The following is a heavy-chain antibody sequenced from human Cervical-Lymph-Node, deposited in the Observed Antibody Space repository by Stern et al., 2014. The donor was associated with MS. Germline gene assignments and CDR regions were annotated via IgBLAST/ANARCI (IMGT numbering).Heavy chain of an antibody. CDR1: GFTFTTYG. V-gene: IGHV3-30*18. D-gene: IGHD3-10*01. J-gene: IGHJ4*02. CDR3: AKDRKTYYYGSGSYYNSYYFDY. CDR2: ILYDGNKK. Sequence: QVQLVESGGGVVQPGRSLRLSCVASGFTFTTYGMHWVRQAPGKVLEWVAGILYDGNKKYYADSVKGRFTISRDNSKNTLYLQMSSLRAEDTAVYYCAKDRKTYYYGSGSYYNSYYFDYWGQGTLVTVSS.